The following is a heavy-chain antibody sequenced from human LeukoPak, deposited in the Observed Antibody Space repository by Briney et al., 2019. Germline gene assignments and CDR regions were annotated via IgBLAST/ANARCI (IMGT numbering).Heavy chain of an antibody. J-gene: IGHJ6*02. D-gene: IGHD5-12*01. V-gene: IGHV1-18*01. CDR1: GYTFTSYG. CDR3: ARSGYDYYYYGMDV. Sequence: ASVKVSCKASGYTFTSYGISWVRQAPGQGLEWMGWISAYNGYTNYAQKLQGRVTMTTDTSTSTAYMELRSLRSDDTAVYYCARSGYDYYYYGMDVWGQGTTVTVSS. CDR2: ISAYNGYT.